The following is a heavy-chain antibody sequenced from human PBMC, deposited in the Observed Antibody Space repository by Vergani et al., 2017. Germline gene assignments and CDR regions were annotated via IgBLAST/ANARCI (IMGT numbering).Heavy chain of an antibody. CDR3: AREKVQYSSSWYGIPYMDV. V-gene: IGHV3-30*03. D-gene: IGHD6-13*01. CDR1: GFALNRHA. Sequence: QVQLVESGGGVVQPGTSLRLSCVVSGFALNRHAMYWVRQAPGKGLEWVAFIGYDGRIKYNVDSVKGRFTISRDTSKKTLSLQMRSLRADDTAVYYCAREKVQYSSSWYGIPYMDVWGKGTTVTVSS. CDR2: IGYDGRIK. J-gene: IGHJ6*03.